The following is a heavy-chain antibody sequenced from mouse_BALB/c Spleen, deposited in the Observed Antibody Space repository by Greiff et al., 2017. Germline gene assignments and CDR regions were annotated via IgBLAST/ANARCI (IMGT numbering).Heavy chain of an antibody. J-gene: IGHJ2*01. CDR1: GYSITSDYA. CDR3: ARATPYYGNYFDY. CDR2: ISYSGST. V-gene: IGHV3-2*02. Sequence: DVKLQESGPGLVKPSQSLSLTCTVTGYSITSDYAWNWIRQFPGNKLEWMGYISYSGSTSYNPSLKSRISITRDTSKNQFFLQLNSVTTEDTATYYCARATPYYGNYFDYWGQGTTLTVSS. D-gene: IGHD2-10*01.